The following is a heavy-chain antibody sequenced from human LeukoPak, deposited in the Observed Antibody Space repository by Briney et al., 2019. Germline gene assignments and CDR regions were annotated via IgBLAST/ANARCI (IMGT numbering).Heavy chain of an antibody. CDR1: GGSISSSSYY. Sequence: SETLSLTCSVSGGSISSSSYYWGWIRQPPGKGLEWIGSISYRGTTYYNPSLKSRVTISIDTSKNQFSLKLSSVTAADTAVYYCASYCSGGSCTGYVQHWGQGTLVTVSS. CDR2: ISYRGTT. CDR3: ASYCSGGSCTGYVQH. D-gene: IGHD2-15*01. J-gene: IGHJ1*01. V-gene: IGHV4-39*01.